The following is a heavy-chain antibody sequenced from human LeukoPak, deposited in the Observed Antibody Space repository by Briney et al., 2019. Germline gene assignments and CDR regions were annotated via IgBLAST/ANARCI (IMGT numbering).Heavy chain of an antibody. D-gene: IGHD2-2*01. V-gene: IGHV3-48*02. CDR2: ISSSSSTI. CDR3: AREFVRVGYCSSTSCYGYYYYYGMDV. J-gene: IGHJ6*02. CDR1: GFTFSSYS. Sequence: GGSLRLSCAASGFTFSSYSMNWVRQAPGKGLEWVSYISSSSSTIYYADSVKGRFTISRDNAKNSLYLQMNSLRDEDTAVYYCAREFVRVGYCSSTSCYGYYYYYGMDVWGQGTTVTVSS.